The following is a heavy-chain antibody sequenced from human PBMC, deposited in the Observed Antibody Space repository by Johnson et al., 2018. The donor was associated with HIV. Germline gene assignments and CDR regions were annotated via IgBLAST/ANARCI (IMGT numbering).Heavy chain of an antibody. J-gene: IGHJ3*02. CDR3: AKDEEGYSSAWSAGTAFDI. CDR1: GFTFSDYY. Sequence: LVKPGGSLRLSCAASGFTFSDYYMSWIRQAPGKGLEWVSAISGSGGSTYYADSVKGRFTISRDNSKNTLYLQMNSLKADDTAIYYCAKDEEGYSSAWSAGTAFDIWG. D-gene: IGHD6-13*01. V-gene: IGHV3-23*01. CDR2: ISGSGGST.